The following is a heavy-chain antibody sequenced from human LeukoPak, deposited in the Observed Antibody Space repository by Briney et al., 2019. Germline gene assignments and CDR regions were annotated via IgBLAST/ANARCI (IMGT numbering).Heavy chain of an antibody. D-gene: IGHD3-3*01. CDR2: ISYDGINS. J-gene: IGHJ4*02. CDR3: ARDSGIRLLLEWFFDS. Sequence: QPGGSLRLSCAASGFTFSNYALHWVRQAPGKELEWVAVISYDGINSYYADSVKGRVTISRDDSENTLYLQMNSLRAEDTAVYYCARDSGIRLLLEWFFDSWGQGTLVTVSS. V-gene: IGHV3-30-3*01. CDR1: GFTFSNYA.